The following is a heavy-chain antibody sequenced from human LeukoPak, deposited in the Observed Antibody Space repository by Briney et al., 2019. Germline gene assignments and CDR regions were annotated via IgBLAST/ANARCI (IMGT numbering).Heavy chain of an antibody. CDR2: IGSGGNT. CDR3: AKRGIAGSWNPEDY. J-gene: IGHJ4*02. D-gene: IGHD1-1*01. V-gene: IGHV3-23*01. Sequence: GGSLRLSCAAYGVTFSSQAMSWVRQAPGKGLEWVSAIGSGGNTSYADSLKGRFTISRDNSKNTLSLQMNSLRAEYTAVYYCAKRGIAGSWNPEDYWGQGTLVTVSS. CDR1: GVTFSSQA.